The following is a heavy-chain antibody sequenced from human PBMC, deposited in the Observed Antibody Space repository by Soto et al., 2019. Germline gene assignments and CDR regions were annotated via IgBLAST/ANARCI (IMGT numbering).Heavy chain of an antibody. CDR2: IYYSGST. V-gene: IGHV4-59*01. J-gene: IGHJ4*02. D-gene: IGHD4-17*01. Sequence: SETLSLTCTVSGGSISSYYWRWIRQPPGKGLEWIGYIYYSGSTNYNPSLKSRVTISVDTSKNQFSLKLSSVTAADTAVYYCASQRHYGDYLSYYFDYWGQGTLVTVSS. CDR1: GGSISSYY. CDR3: ASQRHYGDYLSYYFDY.